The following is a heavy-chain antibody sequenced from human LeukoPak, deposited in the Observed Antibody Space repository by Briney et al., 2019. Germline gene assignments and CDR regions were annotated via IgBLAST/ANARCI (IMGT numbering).Heavy chain of an antibody. Sequence: SETLSLTCTVSGASISSYYWSWIRQPPGKGLEWIGYIYYSGSTNYNPALKSRVTISEDTSKNQISLKLSSVTAADTAVYYCARVRGYYDSSGYDYWGQGTLVTVSA. D-gene: IGHD3-22*01. CDR2: IYYSGST. CDR1: GASISSYY. CDR3: ARVRGYYDSSGYDY. J-gene: IGHJ4*02. V-gene: IGHV4-59*01.